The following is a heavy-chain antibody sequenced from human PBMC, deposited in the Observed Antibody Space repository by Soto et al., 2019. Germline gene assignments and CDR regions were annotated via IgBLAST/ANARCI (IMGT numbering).Heavy chain of an antibody. Sequence: PGGSLRLSCAASGFTFSAYGMIWVRQAPGKGPEWVSHISGGGNDIYYADSVKGRFTISRDNVRDSLYLQMDSLRAEDAAVYYCARNGGGLGVWGQGTAVTVSS. V-gene: IGHV3-48*03. J-gene: IGHJ6*02. CDR2: ISGGGNDI. CDR3: ARNGGGLGV. D-gene: IGHD3-10*01. CDR1: GFTFSAYG.